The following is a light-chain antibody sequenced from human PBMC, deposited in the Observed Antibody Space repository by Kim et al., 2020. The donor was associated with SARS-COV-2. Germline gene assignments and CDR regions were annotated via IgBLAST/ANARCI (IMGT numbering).Light chain of an antibody. V-gene: IGLV2-14*03. CDR3: SSYAGSSRYV. Sequence: QSALTQPASVSGSPGQSITISCTGTSSDVGGYNYVSWYQQHPGKAPKLMIYDVSDRPSGVSNRFSGSKSGNTASLTISGLQAGDEADYYCSSYAGSSRYVFGTGTKVTVL. CDR2: DVS. CDR1: SSDVGGYNY. J-gene: IGLJ1*01.